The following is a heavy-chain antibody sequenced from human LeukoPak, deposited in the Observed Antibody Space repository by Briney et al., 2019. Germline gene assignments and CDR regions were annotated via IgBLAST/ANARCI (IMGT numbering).Heavy chain of an antibody. D-gene: IGHD3-3*01. CDR1: GFTFSSYA. CDR3: AELVWYYGGVGYFDY. Sequence: PGGSLRLSCAASGFTFSSYAMSWVRQAPGKGLEWVSAISGSGGRRYYADSVKGRFTISRDNSKNTLYLQMNSLRAEDTAVYYCAELVWYYGGVGYFDYWGQGTLVTVSS. V-gene: IGHV3-23*01. CDR2: ISGSGGRR. J-gene: IGHJ4*02.